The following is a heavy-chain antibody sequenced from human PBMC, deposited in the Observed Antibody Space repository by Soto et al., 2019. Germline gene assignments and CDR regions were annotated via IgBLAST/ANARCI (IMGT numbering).Heavy chain of an antibody. D-gene: IGHD3-22*01. J-gene: IGHJ4*02. Sequence: GGSLRLSCAASGFIFSDHYMDWVRQAPGKGLEWVSAISGSGGSTYYADSVKGRFTISRDNSKNTLYLQMNSLRAEDTAVYYCAKDLRARSPYYYDSSGLGYFDYWGQGTLVTVSS. CDR2: ISGSGGST. CDR3: AKDLRARSPYYYDSSGLGYFDY. V-gene: IGHV3-23*01. CDR1: GFIFSDHY.